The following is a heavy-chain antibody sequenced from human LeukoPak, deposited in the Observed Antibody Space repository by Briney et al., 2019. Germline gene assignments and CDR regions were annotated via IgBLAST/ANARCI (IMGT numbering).Heavy chain of an antibody. CDR2: IYTSGST. J-gene: IGHJ4*02. Sequence: SETLSLTCTVSGGPISSYYWSWIRQPAGKGLEWIGRIYTSGSTNYNPSLKSRGAMSVDTSRNQFSLKLSSVTAADTAVYYCAKSRLYSSWYLFDYWGQGTLVTVSS. V-gene: IGHV4-4*07. CDR3: AKSRLYSSWYLFDY. D-gene: IGHD6-13*01. CDR1: GGPISSYY.